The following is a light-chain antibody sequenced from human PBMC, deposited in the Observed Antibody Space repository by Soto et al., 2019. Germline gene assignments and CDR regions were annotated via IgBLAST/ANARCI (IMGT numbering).Light chain of an antibody. CDR3: SSYTSSSLG. V-gene: IGLV2-14*01. CDR2: DVS. CDR1: SSDVGGYNY. J-gene: IGLJ3*02. Sequence: QSALTQPASVSGSPGPSITISCTGTSSDVGGYNYVSWYQQHPGKAPKLMIYDVSNRPSGVSNRFSGSKSGNTASLTISGLQAEDEADYYCSSYTSSSLGFGGGTKLTVL.